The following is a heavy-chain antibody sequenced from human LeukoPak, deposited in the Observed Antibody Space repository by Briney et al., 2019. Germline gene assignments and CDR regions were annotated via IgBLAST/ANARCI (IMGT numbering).Heavy chain of an antibody. D-gene: IGHD3-22*01. CDR1: GGTFSSYA. Sequence: SVKVSCKASGGTFSSYAISWVRQAPGQGLEWMGGIIPIFGTANYAQKFQGRVTITADGSTSTAYMELSSLRSEDTAVYYCARDPYYYDSSGYYYQARYFDLWGRGTLVTVSS. J-gene: IGHJ2*01. V-gene: IGHV1-69*13. CDR3: ARDPYYYDSSGYYYQARYFDL. CDR2: IIPIFGTA.